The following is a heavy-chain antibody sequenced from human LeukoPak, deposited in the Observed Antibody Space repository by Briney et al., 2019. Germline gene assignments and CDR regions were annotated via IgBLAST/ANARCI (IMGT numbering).Heavy chain of an antibody. V-gene: IGHV4-4*02. Sequence: PSETLSLTCAVSGGSISSSNWWSWVRQPPGKGLEWIGETYHSGSTNYNPSLKSRVTISVDKSKNQFSLKLSSVTAADTAVYYCARISGSGPDYYDSSGYNYYYYGMDVWGQGTTVTVSS. D-gene: IGHD3-22*01. J-gene: IGHJ6*02. CDR3: ARISGSGPDYYDSSGYNYYYYGMDV. CDR1: GGSISSSNW. CDR2: TYHSGST.